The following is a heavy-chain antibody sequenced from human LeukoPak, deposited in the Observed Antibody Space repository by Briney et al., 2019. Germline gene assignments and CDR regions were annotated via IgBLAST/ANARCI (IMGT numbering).Heavy chain of an antibody. V-gene: IGHV3-66*01. CDR2: IYSGGST. CDR3: ARASEWELRIDY. D-gene: IGHD1-26*01. Sequence: GGSLRLSCADSGFTVSSNCMSWVRQAPGKGLEWVSVIYSGGSTYYADSVKGRFTISRDNSKNTLYLQMNSLRAEDTAVYYCARASEWELRIDYWGPGALVTVSS. CDR1: GFTVSSNC. J-gene: IGHJ4*02.